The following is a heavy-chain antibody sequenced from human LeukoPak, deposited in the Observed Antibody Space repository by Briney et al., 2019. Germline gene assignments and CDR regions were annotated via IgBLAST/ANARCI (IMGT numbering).Heavy chain of an antibody. J-gene: IGHJ4*02. D-gene: IGHD5-12*01. CDR1: GYTFTGYY. CDR2: INPNSGGT. Sequence: ASVKVSCKASGYTFTGYYMHWVRQAPGQGLEWMGWINPNSGGTNYAQEFQGRVTMTRDTSISTAYMELSRLRSDDTAVYYCAREDRSGYPLSLDYWGQGTLVTVSS. V-gene: IGHV1-2*02. CDR3: AREDRSGYPLSLDY.